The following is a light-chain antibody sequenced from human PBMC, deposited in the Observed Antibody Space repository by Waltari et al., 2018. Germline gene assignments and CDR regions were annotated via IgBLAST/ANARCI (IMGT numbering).Light chain of an antibody. CDR3: MQSLQALWT. V-gene: IGKV2-28*01. CDR1: QSLLHSNGNNE. Sequence: DIVMAQSPVSLPLTPGEPASLSCRSSQSLLHSNGNNELDWYLTKPGQSPQLLIYLGSNRASGVPDMFSCSGSGTDFTLRINRVEADDVVVYYCMQSLQALWTFGQGTKVEIK. CDR2: LGS. J-gene: IGKJ1*01.